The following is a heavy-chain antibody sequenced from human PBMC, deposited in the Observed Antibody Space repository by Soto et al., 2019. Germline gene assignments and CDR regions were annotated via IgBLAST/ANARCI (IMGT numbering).Heavy chain of an antibody. Sequence: GGSLRLSCAASGFTFSSYAMSWVRQAPGKGLEWVSAISGSGGSTYYADSVKGRFTISRDNSKNTLYLQMNSLRAEDTAVYYCAKDPGSGSYYTYYFDYWGQGTLVTVSS. CDR2: ISGSGGST. CDR3: AKDPGSGSYYTYYFDY. D-gene: IGHD3-10*01. V-gene: IGHV3-23*01. J-gene: IGHJ4*02. CDR1: GFTFSSYA.